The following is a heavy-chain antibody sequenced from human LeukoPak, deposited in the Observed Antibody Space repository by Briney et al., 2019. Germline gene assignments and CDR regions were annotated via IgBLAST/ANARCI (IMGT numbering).Heavy chain of an antibody. Sequence: GGSLRLSCAASGFTFSSYAMHWVRQAPGKGLEWVGVISYDGSNKYYADSVKGRFTISRDNSKNTLYLQMNSLRAEDTAVYYCARELADWGQGTLVTVSS. J-gene: IGHJ4*02. CDR3: ARELAD. CDR1: GFTFSSYA. CDR2: ISYDGSNK. V-gene: IGHV3-30-3*01.